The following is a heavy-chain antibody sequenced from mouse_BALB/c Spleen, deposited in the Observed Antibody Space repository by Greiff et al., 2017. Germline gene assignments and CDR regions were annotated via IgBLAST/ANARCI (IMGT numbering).Heavy chain of an antibody. CDR3: ARGDFDV. CDR2: IFPGTGTT. Sequence: VQLQESGAELVKPGASVKLSCKTSGYTFTSYWIQWVKQRPGQGLGWIGEIFPGTGTTYYNEKFKGKATLTIDTSSSTAYMQLSSLTSEDSAVYFCARGDFDVWGAGTTVTVSS. V-gene: IGHV1S132*01. J-gene: IGHJ1*01. CDR1: GYTFTSYW.